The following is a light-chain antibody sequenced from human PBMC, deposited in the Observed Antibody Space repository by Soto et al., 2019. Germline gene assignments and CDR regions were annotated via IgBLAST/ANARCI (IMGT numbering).Light chain of an antibody. V-gene: IGLV2-23*02. CDR1: NNDVGTYNL. J-gene: IGLJ1*01. Sequence: SVVPHPASVSGSPWPPNHHSCTGNNNDVGTYNLVSWYQQHPGKAPKLMISEVSKRPSGVSNRFSGSKSGNTASLTISGLQAEDEADYYCCSYVGSRTYVFGTGTKVTVL. CDR3: CSYVGSRTYV. CDR2: EVS.